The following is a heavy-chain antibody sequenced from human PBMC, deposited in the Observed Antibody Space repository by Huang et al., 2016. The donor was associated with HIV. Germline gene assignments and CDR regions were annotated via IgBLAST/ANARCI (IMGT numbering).Heavy chain of an antibody. Sequence: QVQLVQSGAEVKKPGASVKVSCKASGYTFTRYGISWVRQAPGQGLEWMGWINTNYAQKLQGRVTMTTDTSTSTAYMELRSLRSDDTAVYYCARGGGSSSWFDYWGQGTLVTVSS. CDR1: GYTFTRYG. CDR3: ARGGGSSSWFDY. V-gene: IGHV1-18*01. J-gene: IGHJ4*02. D-gene: IGHD6-13*01. CDR2: INT.